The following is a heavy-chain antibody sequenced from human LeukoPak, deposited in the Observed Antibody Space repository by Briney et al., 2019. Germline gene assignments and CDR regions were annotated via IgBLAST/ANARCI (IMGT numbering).Heavy chain of an antibody. D-gene: IGHD1-26*01. CDR3: ARHAPVVGGSYLTFPDY. Sequence: SETLSLTCTVSGGFISSYYWSWIRQPPGKGLEWIGYIYYSGSTNYNPSLKSRVTISVDTSKNQFSLKLSSVTAADTAVYYCARHAPVVGGSYLTFPDYWGQGTLVTVSS. J-gene: IGHJ4*02. CDR2: IYYSGST. V-gene: IGHV4-59*08. CDR1: GGFISSYY.